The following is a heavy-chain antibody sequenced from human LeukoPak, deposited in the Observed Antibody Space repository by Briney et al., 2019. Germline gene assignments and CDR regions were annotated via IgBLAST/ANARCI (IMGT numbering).Heavy chain of an antibody. CDR3: ARRTRGLVVVVAALDY. D-gene: IGHD2-15*01. J-gene: IGHJ4*02. CDR1: GYSISSGYY. CDR2: IYHSGST. Sequence: SETLSLTCTVSGYSISSGYYWGWIRQPPGKGLEWIGSIYHSGSTNYNPSLKSRVTISVDTSKNQFSLKLSSVTAADTAVYYCARRTRGLVVVVAALDYWGQGTLVTVSS. V-gene: IGHV4-38-2*02.